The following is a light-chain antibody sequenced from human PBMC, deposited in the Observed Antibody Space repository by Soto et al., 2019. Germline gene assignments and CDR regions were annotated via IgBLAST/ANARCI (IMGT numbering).Light chain of an antibody. CDR1: QSVSSSY. Sequence: EIVLTQSPGTLSLSPGERATLSCRASQSVSSSYLAWYQQKPGQAPRLLIHGASTRATGVPDRSSGSGSGTDFTLTISRLEPEDFAVYHCQQYGSLSWTFGQGTKVDI. J-gene: IGKJ1*01. CDR3: QQYGSLSWT. CDR2: GAS. V-gene: IGKV3-20*01.